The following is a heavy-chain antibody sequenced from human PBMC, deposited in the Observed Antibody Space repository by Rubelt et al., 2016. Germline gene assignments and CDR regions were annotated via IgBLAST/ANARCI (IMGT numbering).Heavy chain of an antibody. CDR3: ARHTEWLDGMDV. CDR2: IHYSGRT. J-gene: IGHJ6*02. D-gene: IGHD6-19*01. V-gene: IGHV4-59*12. Sequence: QVQLQESGPGLVKPSETLSLTCTVSGDSISRNYWSWIRQPPGKGLEWIGSIHYSGRTNYNPSLKSRAIMSIDTSKNQFSLKLSSVTAADTAVYYCARHTEWLDGMDVWGQGTTVTVSS. CDR1: GDSISRNY.